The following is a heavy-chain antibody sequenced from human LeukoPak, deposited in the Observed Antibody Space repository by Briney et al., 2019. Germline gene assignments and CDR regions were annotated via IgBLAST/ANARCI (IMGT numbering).Heavy chain of an antibody. CDR2: IIPIFGTA. V-gene: IGHV1-69*13. Sequence: ASVKVSCKASGGTFSSYAISWVRQAPGQGLEWMGGIIPIFGTANYAQKFQGRVTITADEPTSTAYMELSSLRSEDTAVYYCARIVPICSSTSCYDVWGKGTTVTVSS. CDR1: GGTFSSYA. J-gene: IGHJ6*04. D-gene: IGHD2-2*01. CDR3: ARIVPICSSTSCYDV.